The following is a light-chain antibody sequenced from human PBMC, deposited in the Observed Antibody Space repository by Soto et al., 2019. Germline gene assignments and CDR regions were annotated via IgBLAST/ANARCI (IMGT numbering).Light chain of an antibody. J-gene: IGLJ3*02. V-gene: IGLV1-40*01. CDR3: QSYDSSLSGWV. Sequence: QSALTQPPSVSGAPGQRVTISCTGSSCNIGAGYDVHWYQQLPGTAPKLLIYGNSNRPSGVPDRFSGSKSGTSASLAITGLQAEDEADYYCQSYDSSLSGWVFGGGTKVTVL. CDR2: GNS. CDR1: SCNIGAGYD.